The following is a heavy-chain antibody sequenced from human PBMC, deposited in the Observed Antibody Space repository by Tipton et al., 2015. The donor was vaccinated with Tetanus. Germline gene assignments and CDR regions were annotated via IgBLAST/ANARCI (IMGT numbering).Heavy chain of an antibody. V-gene: IGHV4-31*01. Sequence: TLSLTCTVSGGSLRGGDPSWNWIRPRPGKGLEWIGYIYYSGSTFYNPSLKSPVNKTVDTSKNQFSLRLTSVTAADTAVYYRARGQGGGRVARLNWFGPWGQGTLVTVSS. D-gene: IGHD3-16*01. CDR1: GGSLRGGDPS. CDR3: ARGQGGGRVARLNWFGP. J-gene: IGHJ5*02. CDR2: IYYSGST.